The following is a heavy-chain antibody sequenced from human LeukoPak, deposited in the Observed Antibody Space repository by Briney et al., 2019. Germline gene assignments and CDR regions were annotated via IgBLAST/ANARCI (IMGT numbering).Heavy chain of an antibody. CDR1: GYTFTGYY. CDR2: INPNSGDT. CDR3: ARGSLRYFDY. V-gene: IGHV1-2*02. J-gene: IGHJ4*02. D-gene: IGHD3-10*01. Sequence: ASVKVSCKASGYTFTGYYMHWVRQAPGQGLEWMGWINPNSGDTNSAQKFQDRVTMTRDTSIITSYMELSRLRFDDTAVYYCARGSLRYFDYWAREPWSPSPQ.